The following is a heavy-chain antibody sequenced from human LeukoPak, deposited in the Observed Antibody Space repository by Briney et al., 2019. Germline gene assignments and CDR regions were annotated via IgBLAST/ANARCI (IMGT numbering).Heavy chain of an antibody. Sequence: GSLRLSCAVSGFTLSSNWMHWVRQVPGKGLEWVSRIDDVGSGTSYADSVKGRFTISRDDAKNTVYLQMNSLRAEDTAVYYCAREDCSSTNCYVRDYYYYYYMDVWGKGTTVTVSS. J-gene: IGHJ6*03. D-gene: IGHD2-2*01. CDR3: AREDCSSTNCYVRDYYYYYYMDV. CDR1: GFTLSSNW. CDR2: IDDVGSGT. V-gene: IGHV3-74*01.